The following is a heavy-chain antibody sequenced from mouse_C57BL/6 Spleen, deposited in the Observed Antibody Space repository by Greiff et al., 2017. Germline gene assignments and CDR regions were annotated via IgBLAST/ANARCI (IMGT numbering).Heavy chain of an antibody. J-gene: IGHJ1*03. V-gene: IGHV1-53*01. Sequence: QVQLQQPGTELVKPGASVKLSCKASGYTFTSYWMHWVKQRPGQGLEWIGNINPSNGGTNYNEKFKSKATLTVDKSSSTAYMRLSRLTSEDSAVYYCARWGEGWYIDVWGTGTTGTVSS. CDR2: INPSNGGT. CDR3: ARWGEGWYIDV. CDR1: GYTFTSYW.